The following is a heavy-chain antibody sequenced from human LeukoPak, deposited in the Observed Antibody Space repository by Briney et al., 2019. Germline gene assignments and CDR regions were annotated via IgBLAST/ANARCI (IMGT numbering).Heavy chain of an antibody. J-gene: IGHJ4*02. CDR1: GFTFSNAW. D-gene: IGHD6-13*01. V-gene: IGHV3-21*01. Sequence: GGSLRLSCAASGFTFSNAWMSWVRQAPGKGLEWVSSISSSSSYIYYVDSVKGRFTISRDNAKNSLYLQMNSLRAEDTAVYYCARVWSPPYTSSWPYYFDYWGQGTLVTVSS. CDR3: ARVWSPPYTSSWPYYFDY. CDR2: ISSSSSYI.